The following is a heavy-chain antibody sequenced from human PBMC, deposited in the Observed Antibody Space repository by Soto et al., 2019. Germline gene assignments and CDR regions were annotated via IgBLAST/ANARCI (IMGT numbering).Heavy chain of an antibody. CDR3: ARTGISGDYGVDF. J-gene: IGHJ6*02. Sequence: SGPTRVNPTQTLTLTCTFAGLSLRTSGMRVNWIRQPPGKALEWLARIDWDDDKFYSSSLRTRLTISKDTSKKQVVLTMTNLDPVDTATYYCARTGISGDYGVDFWGQGTTVTVSS. V-gene: IGHV2-70*04. CDR2: IDWDDDK. D-gene: IGHD6-13*01. CDR1: GLSLRTSGMR.